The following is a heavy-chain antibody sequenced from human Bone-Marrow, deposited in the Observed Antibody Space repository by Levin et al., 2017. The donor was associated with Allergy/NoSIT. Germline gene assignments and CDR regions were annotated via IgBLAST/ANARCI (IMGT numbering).Heavy chain of an antibody. CDR1: GGSISSSSYY. CDR2: IYYSGST. D-gene: IGHD6-19*01. CDR3: ASRVAVAYIDY. J-gene: IGHJ4*02. V-gene: IGHV4-39*01. Sequence: SETLSLTCTVSGGSISSSSYYWGWIRQPPGKGLEWIGSIYYSGSTYYNPSLKSRVTISVDTSKNQFSLKLSSVTAADTAVYYCASRVAVAYIDYWGQGTLVTVSS.